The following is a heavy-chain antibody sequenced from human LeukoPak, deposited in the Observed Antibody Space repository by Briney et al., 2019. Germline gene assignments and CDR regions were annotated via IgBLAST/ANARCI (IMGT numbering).Heavy chain of an antibody. V-gene: IGHV1-69*13. D-gene: IGHD6-19*01. CDR2: IIPIFGTA. CDR1: GGTFSSYA. Sequence: SVKVSCKASGGTFSSYAISWVRQAPGQGLEWMGGIIPIFGTANYAQRFQGRVTITADESTSTAYMELSSLRSEDTAVYYCARDASGYSGWSWFDPWGQGTLVTVSS. CDR3: ARDASGYSGWSWFDP. J-gene: IGHJ5*02.